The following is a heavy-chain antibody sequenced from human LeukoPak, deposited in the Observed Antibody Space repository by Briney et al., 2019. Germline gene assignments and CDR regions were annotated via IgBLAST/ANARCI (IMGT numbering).Heavy chain of an antibody. J-gene: IGHJ4*02. CDR3: ARPPGIVATIEVFDY. CDR1: GGTFSSYT. CDR2: IIPILGIA. Sequence: VASVKVSCKASGGTFSSYTISWVRQAPGQGLEWMGRIIPILGIANYAQKFQGRVTITADKSTSTAYMELSSLRSEDTAVYYCARPPGIVATIEVFDYGAQEPRVTVP. D-gene: IGHD5-12*01. V-gene: IGHV1-69*02.